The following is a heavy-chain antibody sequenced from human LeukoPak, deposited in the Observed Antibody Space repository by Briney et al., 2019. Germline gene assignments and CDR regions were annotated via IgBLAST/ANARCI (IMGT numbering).Heavy chain of an antibody. CDR3: ARYNWNDVVSALDY. CDR2: INPNNGAT. CDR1: GYTISGYY. V-gene: IGHV1-2*02. D-gene: IGHD1-1*01. J-gene: IGHJ4*02. Sequence: ASVKVSCKASGYTISGYYIQWVRQAPGQGLEWMGWINPNNGATNYAQKFQGGVTMTRDTSITTTYMELSRLTSDDTAVYYCARYNWNDVVSALDYWGQGTLVTVSS.